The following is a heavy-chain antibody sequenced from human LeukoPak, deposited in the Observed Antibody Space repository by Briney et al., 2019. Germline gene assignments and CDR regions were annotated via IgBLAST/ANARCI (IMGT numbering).Heavy chain of an antibody. D-gene: IGHD6-19*01. J-gene: IGHJ4*02. CDR1: GFTFSSYR. CDR2: INSDGGST. Sequence: GGSLRLSCAASGFTFSSYRMHWVRHAPGKGLVWVSRINSDGGSTDYADSVKGRFTISRDNAKNTLYLQMNSLRAEDTAVYYCARIGYSNGWYYFDYWGQGTLVTVSS. V-gene: IGHV3-74*01. CDR3: ARIGYSNGWYYFDY.